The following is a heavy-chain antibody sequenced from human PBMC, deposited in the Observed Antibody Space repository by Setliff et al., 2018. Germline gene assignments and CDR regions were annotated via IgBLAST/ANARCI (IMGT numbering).Heavy chain of an antibody. CDR2: INPSGGST. CDR3: ARGPRITIFGVVSLSLYGMDV. CDR1: GYTFTRYY. D-gene: IGHD3-3*01. J-gene: IGHJ6*02. Sequence: GASVKVSCKASGYTFTRYYMHWVRQAPGQGLEWMGIINPSGGSTSYAQKFQGRVTMTRDTSTSTVYMELSSLRSDDTAVYYCARGPRITIFGVVSLSLYGMDVWGQGTTVTVSS. V-gene: IGHV1-46*01.